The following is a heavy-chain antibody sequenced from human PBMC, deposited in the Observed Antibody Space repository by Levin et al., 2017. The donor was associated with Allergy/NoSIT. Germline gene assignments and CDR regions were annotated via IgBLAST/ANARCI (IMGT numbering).Heavy chain of an antibody. CDR2: IWYDGSNK. D-gene: IGHD2-15*01. Sequence: GESLKISCAASGFTFSSYGMHWVRQAPGKGLEWVAVIWYDGSNKYYADSVKGRFTISRDNSKNTLYLQMNSLRAEDTAVYYCARDGVVVVAAIPHDAFDIWGQGTMVTVSS. CDR1: GFTFSSYG. J-gene: IGHJ3*02. CDR3: ARDGVVVVAAIPHDAFDI. V-gene: IGHV3-33*01.